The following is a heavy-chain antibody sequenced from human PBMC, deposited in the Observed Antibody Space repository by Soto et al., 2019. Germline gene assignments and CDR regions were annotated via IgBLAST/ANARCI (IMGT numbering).Heavy chain of an antibody. CDR2: ISGSGGST. Sequence: GGSLRLSCAASGFTFSSYAMSWVRQAPGKGLEWVSAISGSGGSTYYADSVKGRFTISRDNSKNTLYLQMNSLRAEDTAVYYCANWGSYRYLSDEVGDYWGQGTLVTVSS. CDR1: GFTFSSYA. V-gene: IGHV3-23*01. D-gene: IGHD3-16*02. J-gene: IGHJ4*02. CDR3: ANWGSYRYLSDEVGDY.